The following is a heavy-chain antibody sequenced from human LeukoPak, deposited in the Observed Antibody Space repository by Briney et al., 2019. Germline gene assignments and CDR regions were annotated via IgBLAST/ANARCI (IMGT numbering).Heavy chain of an antibody. CDR3: SRQRSTSTYYFGLDV. V-gene: IGHV6-1*01. Sequence: SQTLSLTRAISGDTVSSNTAAWNWIRQSPSRGLEWLGRTYCRSKWNTDYAASVQNRITINPDTSTNQFSLQLKSATPEDTAVYYCSRQRSTSTYYFGLDVWGQGTTVTVSS. CDR1: GDTVSSNTAA. D-gene: IGHD6-6*01. J-gene: IGHJ6*02. CDR2: TYCRSKWNT.